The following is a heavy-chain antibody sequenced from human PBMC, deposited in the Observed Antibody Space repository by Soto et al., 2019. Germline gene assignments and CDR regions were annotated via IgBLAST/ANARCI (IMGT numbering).Heavy chain of an antibody. CDR3: ANGGLWNDAFDI. V-gene: IGHV3-23*01. D-gene: IGHD5-18*01. Sequence: EVQLLESGGGLVQPGGSLRLSCAASGFTFSSYAMSWFRQAPGKGLEWVSAISGSGGSTYYADSVKGRFTISRDNSKNTLYLQMNSLRAEDTAVYYCANGGLWNDAFDIWGQGTMVTVSS. CDR2: ISGSGGST. J-gene: IGHJ3*02. CDR1: GFTFSSYA.